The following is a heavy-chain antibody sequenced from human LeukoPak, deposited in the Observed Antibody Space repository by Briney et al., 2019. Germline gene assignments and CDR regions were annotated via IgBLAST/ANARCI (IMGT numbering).Heavy chain of an antibody. CDR3: AKVAGDRLDS. CDR1: GYTFATYG. Sequence: GASVTVSCKASGYTFATYGFCWVRQAPGHGLEWMGWISANNGKTNFAQKFQGRVTMTTDTSTTTAYMELTSLRPDDTAVYYCAKVAGDRLDSWGQGTLVT. J-gene: IGHJ4*02. D-gene: IGHD6-13*01. CDR2: ISANNGKT. V-gene: IGHV1-18*01.